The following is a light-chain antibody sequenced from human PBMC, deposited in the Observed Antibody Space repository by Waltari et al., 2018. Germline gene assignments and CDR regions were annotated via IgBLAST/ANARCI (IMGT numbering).Light chain of an antibody. J-gene: IGLJ3*02. Sequence: QLVLTQSPSASASLGASVKLTCTLSSGHSSNVIAWLPQQPEKGPRYLMKVNSDGSHSKGDGIPDRSSGSSSGTERYLTISSLQSEYEADYYCQTGGHGTWVFGGGTKLTVL. CDR1: SGHSSNV. CDR2: VNSDGSH. CDR3: QTGGHGTWV. V-gene: IGLV4-69*01.